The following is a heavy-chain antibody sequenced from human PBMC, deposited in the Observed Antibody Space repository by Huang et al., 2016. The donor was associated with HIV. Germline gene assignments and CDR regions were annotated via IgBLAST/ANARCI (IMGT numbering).Heavy chain of an antibody. J-gene: IGHJ4*02. CDR2: ISPVDSDT. V-gene: IGHV5-51*03. CDR1: GYSFTNYW. D-gene: IGHD2-21*02. Sequence: VQLVQSEAEVKKPGESLKISCRGSGYSFTNYWIGWVRQRPGEGLEWMGVISPVDSDTRYSPSVQGQVTFSSDKATRTAYLQWSSLQASDTASYYCARSEVLVTAVPFDHWGQGTLVTVSS. CDR3: ARSEVLVTAVPFDH.